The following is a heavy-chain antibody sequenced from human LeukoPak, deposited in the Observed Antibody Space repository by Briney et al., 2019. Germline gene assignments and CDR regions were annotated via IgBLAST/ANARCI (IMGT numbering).Heavy chain of an antibody. Sequence: ASVKVSCKASGGTFSNNAINWVRQAPGQGLEWMGGIIPIFGTANYAQKFQGSVSITADESTGTAYMELYSLRSDDTAVYYCAKNTVTPSRTWYYFDSWGQGTLVTVSS. D-gene: IGHD4-11*01. CDR1: GGTFSNNA. CDR2: IIPIFGTA. V-gene: IGHV1-69*13. CDR3: AKNTVTPSRTWYYFDS. J-gene: IGHJ4*02.